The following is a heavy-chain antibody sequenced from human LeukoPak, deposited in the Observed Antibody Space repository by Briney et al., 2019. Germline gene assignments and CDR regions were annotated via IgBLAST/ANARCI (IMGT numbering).Heavy chain of an antibody. Sequence: SETLSLTCTVSGGSISSYYWSWIRQPPGKGLEWIGYIYYSGSTNYNPSLESRVTISVDTSKNQFSLKLSSVTAADTAVYYCAVSLHHYDSSGYYPLYYYYGMDVWGQGTTVTVSS. V-gene: IGHV4-59*01. J-gene: IGHJ6*02. D-gene: IGHD3-22*01. CDR1: GGSISSYY. CDR2: IYYSGST. CDR3: AVSLHHYDSSGYYPLYYYYGMDV.